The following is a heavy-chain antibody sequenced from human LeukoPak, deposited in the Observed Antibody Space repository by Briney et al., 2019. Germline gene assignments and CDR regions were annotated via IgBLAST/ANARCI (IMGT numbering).Heavy chain of an antibody. CDR1: GFTFTDYY. CDR3: VKEGPRGLAFDI. J-gene: IGHJ3*02. CDR2: ISGSGDRT. V-gene: IGHV3-23*01. Sequence: QPGGSLRLSCVGSGFTFTDYYMSWIRQAPGKGLEWVSGISGSGDRTYYADPVKGRFTISRDNSKNTLYLQMNSLRAEDTAVYYCVKEGPRGLAFDIWGQGTMVTVSS.